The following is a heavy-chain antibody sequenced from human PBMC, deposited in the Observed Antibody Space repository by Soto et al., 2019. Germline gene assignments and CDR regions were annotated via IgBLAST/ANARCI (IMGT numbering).Heavy chain of an antibody. Sequence: GGSLRLSCAASGFTFSSYSMNWVHQAPGKGLEWVSSISSSSSYIYYADSVKGRFTISRDNAKNSLYLQMNSLRAEDTAVYYCARDWGGYSGYDDAFDIWGQGTMVTVSS. CDR2: ISSSSSYI. CDR1: GFTFSSYS. V-gene: IGHV3-21*01. J-gene: IGHJ3*02. CDR3: ARDWGGYSGYDDAFDI. D-gene: IGHD5-12*01.